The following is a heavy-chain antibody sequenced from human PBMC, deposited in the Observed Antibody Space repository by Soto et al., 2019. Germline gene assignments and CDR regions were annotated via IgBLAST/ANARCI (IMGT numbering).Heavy chain of an antibody. V-gene: IGHV3-23*01. CDR1: GFTFSSYA. CDR2: ISGSGGST. CDR3: AKDQDVRFLVGVVYYYYGMDV. J-gene: IGHJ6*02. Sequence: PGGSLRLSCAASGFTFSSYAMSWVRQAPGKGLEWVSAISGSGGSTYYADSVKGRFTISRDNSKNTLYLQMNSLRAEDTAVYYCAKDQDVRFLVGVVYYYYGMDVWGQGTTVTVSS. D-gene: IGHD3-3*01.